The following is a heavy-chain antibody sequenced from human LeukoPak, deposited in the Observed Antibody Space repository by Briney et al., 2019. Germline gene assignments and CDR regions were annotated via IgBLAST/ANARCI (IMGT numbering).Heavy chain of an antibody. CDR3: ARPYYSSAWYGDAFDI. Sequence: GGSLRLSCAASGFTFSDYGMHWVRQAPSKGLEWVAVLWYDGSSRYYADSVKGRFTISRDNSKNTLFLQMNSLRAEDSAVYYCARPYYSSAWYGDAFDIWGQGTMVTVSS. CDR1: GFTFSDYG. V-gene: IGHV3-33*01. D-gene: IGHD6-19*01. CDR2: LWYDGSSR. J-gene: IGHJ3*02.